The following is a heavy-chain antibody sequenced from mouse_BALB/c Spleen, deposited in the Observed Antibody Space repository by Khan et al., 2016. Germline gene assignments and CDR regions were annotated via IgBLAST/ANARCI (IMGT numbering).Heavy chain of an antibody. D-gene: IGHD2-14*01. V-gene: IGHV1-80*01. J-gene: IGHJ3*01. CDR1: GYAFSGHW. CDR2: IYPGDGDT. CDR3: ARGTPFAS. Sequence: QVQLQQPGAELVRPGSSVKISCKASGYAFSGHWMNWVKQRPGQGLEWIGQIYPGDGDTNYHGKFKGKATLTADKSSSTAYMQLSSLTSEDSAVYFCARGTPFASWGQGTLVTVSA.